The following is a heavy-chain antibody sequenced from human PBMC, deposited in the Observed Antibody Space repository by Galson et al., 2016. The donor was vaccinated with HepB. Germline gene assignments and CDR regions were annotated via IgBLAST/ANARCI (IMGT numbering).Heavy chain of an antibody. V-gene: IGHV3-7*01. Sequence: SLRLSCAATGFTFRSYWMSWVRQAPGKGLEWVATIKQDGSQKYYVDSVKGRFTISRDNAKNSLSLQTNSLRAEDTALYYCARRVGRAWFDPWGQGTLVTVSS. CDR1: GFTFRSYW. CDR3: ARRVGRAWFDP. J-gene: IGHJ5*02. D-gene: IGHD2-2*01. CDR2: IKQDGSQK.